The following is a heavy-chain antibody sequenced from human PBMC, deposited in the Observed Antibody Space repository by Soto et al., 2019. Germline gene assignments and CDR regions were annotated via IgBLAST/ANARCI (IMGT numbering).Heavy chain of an antibody. D-gene: IGHD3-3*01. CDR1: GFTFSSYW. V-gene: IGHV3-30*02. Sequence: GGSLRLSCAASGFTFSSYWMSWVRQAPGKGLERVAVIKYDGSNKYYADSVKGRFTISRDNSKNTLYLQMNSLRAEDTAVYYCAKGGVTIFGVASPKFYYGMDVWGQGTTVTVSS. CDR3: AKGGVTIFGVASPKFYYGMDV. CDR2: IKYDGSNK. J-gene: IGHJ6*02.